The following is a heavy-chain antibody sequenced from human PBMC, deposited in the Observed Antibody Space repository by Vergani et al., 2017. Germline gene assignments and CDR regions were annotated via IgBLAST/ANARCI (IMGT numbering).Heavy chain of an antibody. V-gene: IGHV4-61*02. CDR3: AREDGPAAIDGWFDP. J-gene: IGHJ5*02. CDR2: IYASGNT. D-gene: IGHD2-2*02. Sequence: QVQLQESGPGLVKPSQTLSLICTVSGGSISSGTYYWSWIRQPAGKGLEWIGRIYASGNTNYNPSLRSRVIMSLDTSKNQFSLKLTSVTAADTAVYYCAREDGPAAIDGWFDPWGQGALVTVSS. CDR1: GGSISSGTYY.